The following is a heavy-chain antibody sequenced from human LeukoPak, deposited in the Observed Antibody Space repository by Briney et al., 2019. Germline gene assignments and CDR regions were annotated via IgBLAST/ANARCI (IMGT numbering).Heavy chain of an antibody. Sequence: GGSLRLSCAASGFTFSSYAMHWVRQAPGKGLEWVAVISYDGSNKYYADSVKGRFTISRDNSKNTLYLQMNSLRAEDTAVYYCAKDSSGWFSYFQHWGQGTLVTVSS. V-gene: IGHV3-30-3*01. D-gene: IGHD6-19*01. J-gene: IGHJ1*01. CDR2: ISYDGSNK. CDR1: GFTFSSYA. CDR3: AKDSSGWFSYFQH.